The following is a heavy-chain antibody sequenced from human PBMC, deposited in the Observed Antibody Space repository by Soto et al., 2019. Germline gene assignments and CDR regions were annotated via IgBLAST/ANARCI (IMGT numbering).Heavy chain of an antibody. CDR1: GFTFDDYA. Sequence: GGSLRLSCAASGFTFDDYAMHWVRQAPGKGLEWVSGISWNSGSIGYADSVKGRFTISRDNAKNSLYLQMNSLRAEDTALYYCAKDRSGSWYDYYGMDVWGQGTTVTVSS. D-gene: IGHD6-13*01. CDR2: ISWNSGSI. CDR3: AKDRSGSWYDYYGMDV. J-gene: IGHJ6*02. V-gene: IGHV3-9*01.